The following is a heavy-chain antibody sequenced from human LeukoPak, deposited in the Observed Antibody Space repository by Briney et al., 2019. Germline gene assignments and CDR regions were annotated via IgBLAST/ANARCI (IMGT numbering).Heavy chain of an antibody. CDR3: ARSSEGRYYYDSSGFSYYYYYMDV. CDR2: IYYSGST. J-gene: IGHJ6*03. Sequence: SETLSLTCTVSGGSISSYYWSWIRQPPGKGREWIGYIYYSGSTYYNPSLRSRVTISVDTSKNQFSLKLSSVTAADTAVYYCARSSEGRYYYDSSGFSYYYYYMDVWGKGTTVTISS. CDR1: GGSISSYY. V-gene: IGHV4-59*01. D-gene: IGHD3-22*01.